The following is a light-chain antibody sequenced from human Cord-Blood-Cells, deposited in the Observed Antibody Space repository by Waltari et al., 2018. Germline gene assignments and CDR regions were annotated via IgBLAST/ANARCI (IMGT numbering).Light chain of an antibody. V-gene: IGKV3-15*01. Sequence: EIVMTQSPATLSVSPGETATLSCRASQSVSSNVAWYQQRPGHAPRRLIYGASTRATGIPARFSGSGSGTEFTLTISSLQSEDFAVYYCQQYNNWPWTFGQGTKVEIK. J-gene: IGKJ1*01. CDR3: QQYNNWPWT. CDR1: QSVSSN. CDR2: GAS.